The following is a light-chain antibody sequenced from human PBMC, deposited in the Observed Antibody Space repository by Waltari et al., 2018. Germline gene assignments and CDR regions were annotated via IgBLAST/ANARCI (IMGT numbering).Light chain of an antibody. CDR3: CSYADGNTYL. J-gene: IGLJ1*01. CDR2: DVT. Sequence: QSALTQPRSVSGSPGQSVTISCTGTNSDVGGYLYVSWYQRRPGQAPKVLIYDVTYRASGVPNRFSGSKSGNPASLTISGLRPDDEADYFCCSYADGNTYLFGSGTYVTVL. V-gene: IGLV2-11*01. CDR1: NSDVGGYLY.